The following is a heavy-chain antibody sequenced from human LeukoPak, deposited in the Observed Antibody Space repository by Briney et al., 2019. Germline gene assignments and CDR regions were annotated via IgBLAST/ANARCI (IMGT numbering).Heavy chain of an antibody. V-gene: IGHV3-30-3*01. CDR3: ARVRTVTTPSAFGI. Sequence: GRSLRLSCAASGFTFSSYAMHWVRQAPGKGLEWVAVISYDGSNKYYADSVKGRFTISRDNSKNTLYLQMNSLRAEDTAVYYCARVRTVTTPSAFGIWGQGTMVTVSS. CDR2: ISYDGSNK. D-gene: IGHD4-17*01. J-gene: IGHJ3*02. CDR1: GFTFSSYA.